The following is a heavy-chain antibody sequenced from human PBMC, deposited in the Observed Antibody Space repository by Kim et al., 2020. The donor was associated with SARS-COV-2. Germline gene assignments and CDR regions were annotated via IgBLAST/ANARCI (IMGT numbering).Heavy chain of an antibody. Sequence: SETLSLTCTVSGGSISSYYWSWIRQPPGKGLEWIGYIYYSGSTNYNPSLKSRVTISVDTSKNQFSLKLSSVTAADTAVYYCARDRGRMLRYFDWSGSFYGMDVWGQGTTVTVSS. CDR1: GGSISSYY. V-gene: IGHV4-59*13. CDR2: IYYSGST. J-gene: IGHJ6*02. D-gene: IGHD3-9*01. CDR3: ARDRGRMLRYFDWSGSFYGMDV.